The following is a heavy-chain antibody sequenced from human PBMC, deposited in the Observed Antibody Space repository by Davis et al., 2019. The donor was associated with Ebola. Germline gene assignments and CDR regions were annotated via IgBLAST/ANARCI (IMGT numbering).Heavy chain of an antibody. V-gene: IGHV4-34*01. CDR3: ARGPWELLPYDAFDI. J-gene: IGHJ3*02. CDR1: GGSFSGYY. CDR2: INHSGST. Sequence: SETLSLTCAVYGGSFSGYYWSWIRQPPGKGLEWIGEINHSGSTNYNPSLKSRVTISVDTSKNQFSLKLSSGTAADTAVYYCARGPWELLPYDAFDIWGQGTMVTVSS. D-gene: IGHD1-26*01.